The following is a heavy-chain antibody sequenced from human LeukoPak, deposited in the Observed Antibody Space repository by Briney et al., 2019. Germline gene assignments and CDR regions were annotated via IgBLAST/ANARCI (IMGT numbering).Heavy chain of an antibody. CDR2: IYYSGST. CDR3: ARVSSEGYCSSTSCLGPLDY. J-gene: IGHJ4*02. Sequence: SETLSLTCTVSGGSISSGDYYWSWIRQPPGKGLEWIGYIYYSGSTYYNPSLKSRVTISVDTSKNQFSLKLSSVTAADTAMYYCARVSSEGYCSSTSCLGPLDYWGQGTLVTVSS. CDR1: GGSISSGDYY. V-gene: IGHV4-30-4*08. D-gene: IGHD2-2*01.